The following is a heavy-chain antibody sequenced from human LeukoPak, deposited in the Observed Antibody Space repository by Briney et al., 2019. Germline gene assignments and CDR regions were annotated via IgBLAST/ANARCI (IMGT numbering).Heavy chain of an antibody. Sequence: ASVKVSCKASGYTFTGYYMHWVRQAPGQGLERMGWINPNSGGTNYAQKFQGRVTMTRDTSISTAYMELSRLRSDDTAVYYCARAXYFDGSGYYYYGMDVWGQGTTVTVSS. CDR1: GYTFTGYY. CDR3: ARAXYFDGSGYYYYGMDV. CDR2: INPNSGGT. V-gene: IGHV1-2*02. D-gene: IGHD3-22*01. J-gene: IGHJ6*02.